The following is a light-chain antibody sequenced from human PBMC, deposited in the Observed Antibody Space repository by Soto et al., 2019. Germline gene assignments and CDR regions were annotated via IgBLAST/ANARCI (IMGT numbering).Light chain of an antibody. V-gene: IGKV3D-20*01. J-gene: IGKJ4*01. CDR1: QSLTSSY. Sequence: DIVLTQSPATLSLSPGDTATLSCGSSQSLTSSYLAWYQQKPGLAPRILIYDASTRATGIPDRFRGSGSGTDFTLTITRLEPEDFAVDYWQQYGNSPVTLGGGTKVEIK. CDR2: DAS. CDR3: QQYGNSPVT.